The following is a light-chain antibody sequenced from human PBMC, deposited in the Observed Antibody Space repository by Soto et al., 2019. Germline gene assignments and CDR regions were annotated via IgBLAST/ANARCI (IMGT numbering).Light chain of an antibody. Sequence: DVVMTQSPLSLPVTPGEPASISCRSSQSLLHSDGYNYLDWFLQRPGQSPQVLIYLGSNRAPGVPDTFSGSGSGTDFTMKISRVEAEDVGVYYCTQPLQSPLTFGGGTKVEIK. CDR2: LGS. V-gene: IGKV2-28*01. J-gene: IGKJ4*01. CDR1: QSLLHSDGYNY. CDR3: TQPLQSPLT.